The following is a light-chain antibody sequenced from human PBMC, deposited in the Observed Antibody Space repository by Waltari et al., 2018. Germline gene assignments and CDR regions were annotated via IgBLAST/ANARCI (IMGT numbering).Light chain of an antibody. V-gene: IGKV1-5*03. CDR2: KAS. CDR1: QSISNW. J-gene: IGKJ4*01. CDR3: QQYNSYSLLT. Sequence: DIQMTQSPSTLSASVVDRVTITCRASQSISNWLAWYQQKPGKAPKLLIYKASTLESGVPSRFSGSGSGTEFTLTINSLQPDDFATYYCQQYNSYSLLTFGGGTKVEIK.